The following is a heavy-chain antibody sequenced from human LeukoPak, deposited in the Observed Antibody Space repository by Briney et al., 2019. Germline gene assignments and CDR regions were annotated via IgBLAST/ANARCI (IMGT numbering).Heavy chain of an antibody. CDR3: ARAMPYFYGSIAVPGTIDY. D-gene: IGHD6-19*01. V-gene: IGHV4-34*01. CDR1: AETFIHNF. J-gene: IGHJ4*02. CDR2: INHSGST. Sequence: SGTLSLTCAVYAETFIHNFWTWIRQPPGKRLEWIGQINHSGSTYYNPSLKSRVTILVDTSKNQFSLKLTSVTAADTAVYYCARAMPYFYGSIAVPGTIDYWGQGILVTVSS.